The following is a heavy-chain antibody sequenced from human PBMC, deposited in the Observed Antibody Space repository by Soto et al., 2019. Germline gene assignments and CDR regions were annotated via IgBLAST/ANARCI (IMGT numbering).Heavy chain of an antibody. CDR2: INPNSGGT. V-gene: IGHV1-2*04. D-gene: IGHD6-19*01. CDR1: GYTFTGYY. CDR3: ARAPTGAVAGPDLYYGMDV. J-gene: IGHJ6*02. Sequence: ASVKVSCKASGYTFTGYYMHWVRQAPGQGLEWMGWINPNSGGTKYAQKFQGWVTMTRDTSISTAYMELSRLRSDDTAVYYFARAPTGAVAGPDLYYGMDVWGQGTTVTVSS.